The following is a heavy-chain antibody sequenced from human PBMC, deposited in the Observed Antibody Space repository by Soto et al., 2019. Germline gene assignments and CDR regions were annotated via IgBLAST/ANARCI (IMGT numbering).Heavy chain of an antibody. CDR1: GFTFSSYA. CDR3: AKDLFWPDY. J-gene: IGHJ4*02. D-gene: IGHD2-21*01. V-gene: IGHV3-23*01. CDR2: ISASGGST. Sequence: GGSLSLSCAASGFTFSSYAMSWVRQAPGKGLEWVSAISASGGSTYYADSVKGRSTISRDNSKNTLYLQMNSLRAEDTAVYYCAKDLFWPDYWGQGTLVTVSS.